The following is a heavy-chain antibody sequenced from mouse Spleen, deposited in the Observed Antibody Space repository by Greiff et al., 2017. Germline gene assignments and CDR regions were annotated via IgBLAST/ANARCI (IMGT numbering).Heavy chain of an antibody. Sequence: QVHLKQSGAELARPGASVKLSCKASGYTFTSYGISWVKQRTGQGLEWIGEIYPRSGNTYYNEKFKGKATLTADKSSSTAYMELRSLTSEDSAVYFCARSPTYYGSSYRYFDYWGQGTTLTVSS. V-gene: IGHV1-81*01. CDR3: ARSPTYYGSSYRYFDY. J-gene: IGHJ2*01. D-gene: IGHD1-1*01. CDR1: GYTFTSYG. CDR2: IYPRSGNT.